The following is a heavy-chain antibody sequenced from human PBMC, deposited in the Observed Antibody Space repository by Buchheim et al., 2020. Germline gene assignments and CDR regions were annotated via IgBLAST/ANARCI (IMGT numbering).Heavy chain of an antibody. Sequence: QLQLQGSGPGLVKPSETLSLTCTVSGGSISSSSYYWAWIRQPPGKGLEWIGSIYYSGSTYYNASLKSRVTILVDTSKNQFSQRLSSVTAADTAVYYCARLTPYYDILAGYYNFNYFDYWGQGTL. CDR3: ARLTPYYDILAGYYNFNYFDY. V-gene: IGHV4-39*07. CDR1: GGSISSSSYY. CDR2: IYYSGST. J-gene: IGHJ4*02. D-gene: IGHD3-9*01.